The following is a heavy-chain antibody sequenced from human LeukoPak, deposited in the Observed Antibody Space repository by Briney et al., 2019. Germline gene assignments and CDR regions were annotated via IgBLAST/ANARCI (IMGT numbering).Heavy chain of an antibody. CDR2: ISSSSSYI. D-gene: IGHD3-22*01. J-gene: IGHJ4*02. CDR1: GFTFSSYS. CDR3: AKDTVYDSSGTFDC. Sequence: TGGSLRLSCAASGFTFSSYSMNWVRQAPGKGVVWVSSISSSSSYIYYADSVKGRFTIYRDNPKNSLYLQMNSLRAEDTALYCCAKDTVYDSSGTFDCWRQATLVTVPS. V-gene: IGHV3-21*04.